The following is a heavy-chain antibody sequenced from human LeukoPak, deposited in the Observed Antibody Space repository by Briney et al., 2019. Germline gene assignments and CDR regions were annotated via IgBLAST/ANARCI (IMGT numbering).Heavy chain of an antibody. Sequence: GGSLRLSCAASGFTFSSYSMIWVRQAPGKGLEWVSSISSSSSYIYYADSVKGRFTISRDNAKNSLYLQMNSLRAEDTAVYYCARAMVRGVITIGYWGQGTLVTVSS. V-gene: IGHV3-21*01. D-gene: IGHD3-10*01. J-gene: IGHJ4*02. CDR2: ISSSSSYI. CDR3: ARAMVRGVITIGY. CDR1: GFTFSSYS.